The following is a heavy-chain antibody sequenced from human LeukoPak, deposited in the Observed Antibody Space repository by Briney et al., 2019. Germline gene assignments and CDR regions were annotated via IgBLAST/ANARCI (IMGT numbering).Heavy chain of an antibody. Sequence: ASVKVSCKASGYTFTSYYMHWVRQAPGQGLEWMGIINPSGGSTSYAQKFQGRVTMTRDTSTSTVYMELSSLRSEDTAVYYCARSVVVPAAILRFNWFDPWGQGTLVTVSS. CDR2: INPSGGST. V-gene: IGHV1-46*01. CDR1: GYTFTSYY. D-gene: IGHD2-2*02. CDR3: ARSVVVPAAILRFNWFDP. J-gene: IGHJ5*02.